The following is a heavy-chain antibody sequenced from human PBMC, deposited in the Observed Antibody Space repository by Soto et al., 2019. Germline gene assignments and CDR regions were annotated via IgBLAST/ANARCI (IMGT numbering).Heavy chain of an antibody. V-gene: IGHV3-21*01. J-gene: IGHJ6*02. CDR3: AREEVSRPHTYHGLVV. CDR2: ISSRSIYI. CDR1: GFTFNTYT. Sequence: EVQLVESGGGLVEPGGSLRLACAASGFTFNTYTMNWVRQAPGKGLEWVSSISSRSIYIYYADSVTGRFTISRDDATNSLYLQMNSLRAAHTAVYYCAREEVSRPHTYHGLVVWAQGTTVTVSS.